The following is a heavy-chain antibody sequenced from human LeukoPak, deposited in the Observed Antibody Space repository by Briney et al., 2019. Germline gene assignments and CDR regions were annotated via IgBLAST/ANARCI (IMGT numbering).Heavy chain of an antibody. CDR1: GGSLSGYY. D-gene: IGHD2-15*01. V-gene: IGHV4-34*01. CDR3: ARGRVVVVVAATRVWFYP. CDR2: INHSGST. Sequence: PSETLSLTCAVYGGSLSGYYLSWIRQPPGKGLEWIGEINHSGSTNYNPSLKSRVTISVDTSKNQFSLKLSSVTAADTAMYYCARGRVVVVVAATRVWFYPWGQGTLVTVSS. J-gene: IGHJ5*02.